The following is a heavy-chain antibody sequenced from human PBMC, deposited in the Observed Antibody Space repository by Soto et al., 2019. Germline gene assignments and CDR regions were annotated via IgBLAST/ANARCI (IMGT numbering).Heavy chain of an antibody. CDR2: IYYSGST. D-gene: IGHD3-9*01. CDR3: AREVNYDILTGYFRSYNWFDP. Sequence: SETLSLTCTVSGGSISSYYWSWIRQPPGKGLEWIGYIYYSGSTNYNPSLKSRATISVDTSKNQFSLKLSSVTAADTAVYYCAREVNYDILTGYFRSYNWFDPWGQGTLVTVSS. V-gene: IGHV4-59*01. CDR1: GGSISSYY. J-gene: IGHJ5*02.